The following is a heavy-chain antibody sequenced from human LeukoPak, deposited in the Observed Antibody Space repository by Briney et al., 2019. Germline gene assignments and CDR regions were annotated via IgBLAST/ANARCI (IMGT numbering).Heavy chain of an antibody. CDR2: GYYSGNS. D-gene: IGHD3-10*01. Sequence: LWETLSLTSTVSGGSMSSSSYFWGWIRQPPGKGLEWIGNGYYSGNSYYNPSLKSRVTISVDTSKNQFFLNLTSVTAADTAVYYCARHDYGSGSYVSYWGQGTLVTVSS. CDR1: GGSMSSSSYF. V-gene: IGHV4-39*01. CDR3: ARHDYGSGSYVSY. J-gene: IGHJ4*02.